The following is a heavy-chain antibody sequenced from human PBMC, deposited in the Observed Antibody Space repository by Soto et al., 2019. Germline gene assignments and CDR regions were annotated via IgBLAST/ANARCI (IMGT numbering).Heavy chain of an antibody. CDR1: GYPFTSYY. J-gene: IGHJ4*02. CDR2: INPSGGST. Sequence: QVQLVQSGAEVKKPVASVKVSCKSSGYPFTSYYMHWVRQATGQGLEWIGIINPSGGSTSYAQKFEGRVTMTRDTSTSTVYMELSSLRSEDTAVYYCARGGNSSLLLDYWGQGTLVTVSS. CDR3: ARGGNSSLLLDY. D-gene: IGHD2-21*02. V-gene: IGHV1-46*03.